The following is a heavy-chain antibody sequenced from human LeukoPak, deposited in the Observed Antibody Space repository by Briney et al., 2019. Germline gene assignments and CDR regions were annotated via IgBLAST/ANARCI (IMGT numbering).Heavy chain of an antibody. CDR3: ARAPLSKGDMDV. Sequence: GRSLRLSCAASGFTFSEYYISWIRQAPAKGLEWVSYIGNSIYYADSVKGRFTISRDNVKNSLYLQMNSLRAEDTAVYYCARAPLSKGDMDVWGQGTTVTVSS. D-gene: IGHD4-11*01. V-gene: IGHV3-11*01. CDR1: GFTFSEYY. CDR2: IGNSI. J-gene: IGHJ6*02.